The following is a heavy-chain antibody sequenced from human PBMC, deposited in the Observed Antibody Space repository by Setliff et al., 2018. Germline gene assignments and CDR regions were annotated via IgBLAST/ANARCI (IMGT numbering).Heavy chain of an antibody. CDR3: ARTGTYRYFDY. V-gene: IGHV4-39*01. J-gene: IGHJ4*02. D-gene: IGHD1-1*01. CDR1: GDSLTSGPYY. CDR2: IYYSGST. Sequence: PSETLSLTCTVSGDSLTSGPYYWTWVRQPAGKGLEWTGIIYYSGSTYYNPSLMSRVTISVDTSKNQFSLKLTSVTAADTAIYYCARTGTYRYFDYWGQGTLVTVS.